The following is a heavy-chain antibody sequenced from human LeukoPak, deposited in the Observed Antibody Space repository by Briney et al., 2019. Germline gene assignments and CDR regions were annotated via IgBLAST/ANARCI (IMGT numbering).Heavy chain of an antibody. J-gene: IGHJ4*02. CDR2: ISAYNGNT. V-gene: IGHV1-18*01. Sequence: ASVKLSCTCAGSTFTSNGISWVRQPQGPGQGWVGWISAYNGNTNYAQKLQGRVIMTTDTSTSTASMELRSLRSDDTGVYYCARGTTRVVDLYLALTTLVDLDYWGQGTLVTVSS. D-gene: IGHD4-11*01. CDR3: ARGTTRVVDLYLALTTLVDLDY. CDR1: GSTFTSNG.